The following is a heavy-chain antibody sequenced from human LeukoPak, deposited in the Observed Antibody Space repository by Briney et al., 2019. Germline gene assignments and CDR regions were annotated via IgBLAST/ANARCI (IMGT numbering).Heavy chain of an antibody. CDR2: IHSSGRT. CDR3: ARSRRWLQDTLDY. D-gene: IGHD5-24*01. V-gene: IGHV4-4*07. J-gene: IGHJ4*02. CDR1: GGSTSTYL. Sequence: PSETLSLTCTVAGGSTSTYLWSWIRQPAAKGLEWIGRIHSSGRTEYNPSLKSRVTISVDTSKNQFSLKLSSVTAADTAVYYCARSRRWLQDTLDYWGQGTLVTVSS.